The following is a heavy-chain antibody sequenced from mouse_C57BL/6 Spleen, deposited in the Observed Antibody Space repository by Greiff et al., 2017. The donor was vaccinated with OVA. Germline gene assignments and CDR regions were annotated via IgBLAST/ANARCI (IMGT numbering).Heavy chain of an antibody. CDR1: GYTFTSYG. D-gene: IGHD1-1*01. J-gene: IGHJ1*03. Sequence: QVQLKESGAELARPGASVKLSCKASGYTFTSYGISWVKQRTGQGLEWIGEIYPRSGNTYYNEKFKGKATLTADKSSSTAYMELRSLTSEDSAVYVGAGGHYGSRPYWYCDVWGTGTTVTVSS. V-gene: IGHV1-81*01. CDR3: AGGHYGSRPYWYCDV. CDR2: IYPRSGNT.